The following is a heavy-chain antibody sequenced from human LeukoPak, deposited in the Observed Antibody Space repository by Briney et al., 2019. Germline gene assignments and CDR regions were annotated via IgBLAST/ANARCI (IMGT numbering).Heavy chain of an antibody. CDR1: GFTFSSYA. D-gene: IGHD3-22*01. CDR2: ISGSGTGT. V-gene: IGHV3-23*01. J-gene: IGHJ4*02. CDR3: TKRPNYDSSGYFDY. Sequence: GGSLRLSCAASGFTFSSYAMSWVRQAPGKGLEWVSTISGSGTGTYYADPVKGRFTISRDNSKNTLFLQMNSLRAEDTAVYYCTKRPNYDSSGYFDYWGQGTLVTVSS.